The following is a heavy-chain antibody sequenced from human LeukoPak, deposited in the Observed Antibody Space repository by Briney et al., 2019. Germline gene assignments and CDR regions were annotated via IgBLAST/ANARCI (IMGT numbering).Heavy chain of an antibody. CDR2: INPNSGGT. J-gene: IGHJ4*02. Sequence: ASVKFSCKASGYTFTGYYMHWVRQAPGQGLEWMGWINPNSGGTNYAQKFQGWVTMTRDTSISTAYMELSRLRSDDTAVYYCARDAYGSGSSPLDYWGQGTLVTVSS. CDR3: ARDAYGSGSSPLDY. V-gene: IGHV1-2*04. D-gene: IGHD3-10*01. CDR1: GYTFTGYY.